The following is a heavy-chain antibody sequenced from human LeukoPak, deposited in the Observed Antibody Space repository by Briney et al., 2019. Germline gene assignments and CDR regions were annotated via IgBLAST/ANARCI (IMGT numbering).Heavy chain of an antibody. J-gene: IGHJ6*03. D-gene: IGHD2-15*01. CDR3: ARLGFPVYYYYMDV. CDR1: GFTFSSYW. V-gene: IGHV3-7*01. Sequence: GGSLRLSCAASGFTFSSYWMSWVRQAPGKGLEWVANIKQDGTEKYYVDSVKGRFTISKDNAKNSLYLQMNSLRAEDPAVYYCARLGFPVYYYYMDVWGKGTTVSVSS. CDR2: IKQDGTEK.